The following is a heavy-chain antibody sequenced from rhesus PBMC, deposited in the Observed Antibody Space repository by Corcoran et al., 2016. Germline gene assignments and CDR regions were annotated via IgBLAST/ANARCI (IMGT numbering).Heavy chain of an antibody. CDR2: IINTGKTI. D-gene: IGHD4-29*01. J-gene: IGHJ4*01. V-gene: IGHV3-7*01. CDR3: IIDDYGRD. CDR1: GFAFRDYA. Sequence: EGQLVESGGGLVQPGGSLRRSCGAAGFAFRDYARQWVRQAPGKGLVWVSTIINTGKTINYVDFAEGRFTVSRDNAKNSLSLQMNSLRAEDTAVYYCIIDDYGRDWGQGVLVTVSS.